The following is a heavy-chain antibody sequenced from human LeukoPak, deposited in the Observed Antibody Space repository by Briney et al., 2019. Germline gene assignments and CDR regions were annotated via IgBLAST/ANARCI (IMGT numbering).Heavy chain of an antibody. V-gene: IGHV4-59*08. CDR3: ARRDGDYDGAHFGY. Sequence: KPSETLSLTCTVSGGSISSYYWSWIRQPPGKGLEWIGYIYYSGSTNYNPSLKSRVTISVDTSKNQFSLKLSSVTAADTAVYYCARRDGDYDGAHFGYWGQGTLVTVSS. CDR1: GGSISSYY. CDR2: IYYSGST. J-gene: IGHJ4*02. D-gene: IGHD4-17*01.